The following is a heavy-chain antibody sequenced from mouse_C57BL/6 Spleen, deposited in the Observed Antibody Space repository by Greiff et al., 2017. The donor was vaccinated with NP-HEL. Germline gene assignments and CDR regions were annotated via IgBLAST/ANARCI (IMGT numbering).Heavy chain of an antibody. CDR2: ISDGGSYT. J-gene: IGHJ1*03. V-gene: IGHV5-4*01. CDR3: ARDYYGSSPIYWYFDV. CDR1: GFTFSSYA. D-gene: IGHD1-1*01. Sequence: EVKLMESGGGLVKPGGSLKLSCAASGFTFSSYAMSWVRQTPEKRLEWVATISDGGSYTYYPDNVKGRFTISRDNAKNNLYLQMSHLKSEDTAMYYCARDYYGSSPIYWYFDVWGTGTTVTVSS.